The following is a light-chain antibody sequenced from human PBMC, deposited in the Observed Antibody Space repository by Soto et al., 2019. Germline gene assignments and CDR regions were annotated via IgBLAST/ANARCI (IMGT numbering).Light chain of an antibody. V-gene: IGKV3-11*01. J-gene: IGKJ5*01. CDR2: DAS. CDR1: QTISSY. Sequence: EVVLTQSPVTLSLSPGERATLSCMASQTISSYLAWYQQKPGQAPRLLIYDASTRATDIPARFSGSGSGTDFTLTISSLEPEDVAVYYCQQRSNLRGNTFGQGTRLEIK. CDR3: QQRSNLRGNT.